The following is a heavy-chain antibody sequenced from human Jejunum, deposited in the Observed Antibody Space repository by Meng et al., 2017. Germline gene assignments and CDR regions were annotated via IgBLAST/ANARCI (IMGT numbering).Heavy chain of an antibody. D-gene: IGHD6-13*01. Sequence: GESLKISCAASGFTFRRYTMTWVRQPPGKGLEWVSTISGLGDSTYYADPVKGRFTISSDNSKSTLYLQMNSLRAEDTAVYYCARVSSGSWYYFDYWGQGTLVTVSS. CDR3: ARVSSGSWYYFDY. CDR2: ISGLGDST. J-gene: IGHJ4*02. V-gene: IGHV3-23*01. CDR1: GFTFRRYT.